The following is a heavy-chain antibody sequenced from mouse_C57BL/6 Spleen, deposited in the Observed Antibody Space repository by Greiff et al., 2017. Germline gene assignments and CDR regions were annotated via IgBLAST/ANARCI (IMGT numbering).Heavy chain of an antibody. CDR2: INPYNGGT. Sequence: VQLQQSGPVLVKPGASVKMSCKASGYTFTDYYMNWVKQSHGKSLEWIGVINPYNGGTSYNQKFKGKATLTVDKSSSTAYMELNSLTSEDSAVYYCARGGYDGDRAMDYWGQGTSVTVSS. CDR3: ARGGYDGDRAMDY. D-gene: IGHD2-3*01. V-gene: IGHV1-19*01. CDR1: GYTFTDYY. J-gene: IGHJ4*01.